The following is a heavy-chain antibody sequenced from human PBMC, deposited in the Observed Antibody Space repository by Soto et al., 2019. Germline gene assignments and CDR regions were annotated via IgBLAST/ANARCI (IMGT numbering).Heavy chain of an antibody. J-gene: IGHJ5*02. D-gene: IGHD3-3*01. CDR2: INAGNGNT. Sequence: ASVKVSCKASGYTFTSYAMHCVRQAPGQRLEWMGWINAGNGNTKYSQRFQGRVTITRDTSASTAYMELSSLRSEDTAVYYCARVPGYYDFWSGNNWFDPWGQGTLVTVSS. CDR3: ARVPGYYDFWSGNNWFDP. CDR1: GYTFTSYA. V-gene: IGHV1-3*01.